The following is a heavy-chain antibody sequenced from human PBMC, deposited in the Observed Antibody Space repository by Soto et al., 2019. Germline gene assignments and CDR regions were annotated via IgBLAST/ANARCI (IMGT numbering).Heavy chain of an antibody. CDR1: GFTFSSYA. J-gene: IGHJ1*01. CDR3: PNALVSSGYYYGPGDDH. CDR2: ISGSGGST. Sequence: GGSLRLSCAASGFTFSSYAMSWVRQAPGKGLEWVSAISGSGGSTYYADSVKGRFTISRDNSKNTLYLQMNSLRAEDTAVYYCPNALVSSGYYYGPGDDHWGQGTLVPVPS. D-gene: IGHD3-22*01. V-gene: IGHV3-23*01.